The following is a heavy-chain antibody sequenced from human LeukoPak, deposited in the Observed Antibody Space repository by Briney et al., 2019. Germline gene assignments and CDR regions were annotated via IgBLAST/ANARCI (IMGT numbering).Heavy chain of an antibody. Sequence: SETLSLTCAVYGGSFSGYYWSWIRQPPGKGLEWIGEINHSGSTNYNPSLKSRVTISVDTSKNQFSLKLSSVTAADTAVYYCARGGYFYGSGSYYNEYNWFDPWGQGTPVTVSS. J-gene: IGHJ5*02. CDR3: ARGGYFYGSGSYYNEYNWFDP. CDR2: INHSGST. D-gene: IGHD3-10*01. CDR1: GGSFSGYY. V-gene: IGHV4-34*01.